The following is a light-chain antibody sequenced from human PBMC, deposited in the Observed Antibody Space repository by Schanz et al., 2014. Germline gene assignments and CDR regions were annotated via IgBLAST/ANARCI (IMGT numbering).Light chain of an antibody. CDR1: SSDVGSYNL. Sequence: QSALTQPASVSGSPGQSITISCTGTSSDVGSYNLVSWYQQHPGKAPKLMIYEGSKRPSGVSNRFSGSKSANTASLTISGLQAEDAADYYCTSYISSSFFWVFGGGTKLTVL. CDR2: EGS. J-gene: IGLJ3*02. V-gene: IGLV2-14*02. CDR3: TSYISSSFFWV.